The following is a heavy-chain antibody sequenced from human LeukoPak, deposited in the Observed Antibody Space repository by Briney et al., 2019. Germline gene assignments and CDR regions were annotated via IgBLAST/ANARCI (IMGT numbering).Heavy chain of an antibody. V-gene: IGHV4-59*01. D-gene: IGHD3-22*01. CDR1: GGSISSYY. CDR2: IYYSGSP. Sequence: SETLSLTCTVSGGSISSYYWSWIRQPPGKGLEWIGYIYYSGSPNYNPSLKSRVAISLDTSKNQFSLKLSSETAADTAVYYCARSRYYDPFDIWGQGTMVTVSS. J-gene: IGHJ3*02. CDR3: ARSRYYDPFDI.